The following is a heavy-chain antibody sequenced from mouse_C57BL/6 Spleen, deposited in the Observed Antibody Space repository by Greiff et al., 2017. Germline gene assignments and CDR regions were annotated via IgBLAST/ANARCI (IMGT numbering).Heavy chain of an antibody. CDR2: INPGSGGT. Sequence: QVQLQQSGAELVRPGTSVKVSCKASGYAFTNYLIEWVKQRPGQGLEWIGVINPGSGGTNYNEKFKGKATLTADKSSSTAYMQLSSLTSEDSAVYFCARRGGTTVSSRGYFDYWGQGTTLTVSS. CDR3: ARRGGTTVSSRGYFDY. D-gene: IGHD1-1*01. J-gene: IGHJ2*01. V-gene: IGHV1-54*01. CDR1: GYAFTNYL.